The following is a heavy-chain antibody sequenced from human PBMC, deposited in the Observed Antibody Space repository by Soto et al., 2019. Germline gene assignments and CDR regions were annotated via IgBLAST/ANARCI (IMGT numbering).Heavy chain of an antibody. D-gene: IGHD6-19*01. V-gene: IGHV2-5*02. CDR3: AHSPSSGWYGFDY. CDR1: GFSPSTSGVG. CDR2: IYWDDDK. Sequence: QITLKETGPTLVKPTQTLTLTCTFSGFSPSTSGVGVGWIRQPPGKALEWLALIYWDDDKRYSPSLKSRLTITNDTSKNQVVLTMTNIDPVDTATYYCAHSPSSGWYGFDYWGQGTLVTVSS. J-gene: IGHJ4*02.